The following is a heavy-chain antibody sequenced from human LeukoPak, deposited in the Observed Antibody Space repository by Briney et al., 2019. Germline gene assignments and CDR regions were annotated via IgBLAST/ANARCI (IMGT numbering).Heavy chain of an antibody. CDR3: ARDGKAYCSGGSCYQQTFDY. D-gene: IGHD2-15*01. Sequence: ASLKVSCKASGYTFTSYGISWVRQAPGQGLEWMGWISAYNGNTNYAQKLQSRVTMTTDTSTSTAYMELRSLRSDDTAVYYCARDGKAYCSGGSCYQQTFDYWGQGTLVTVSS. J-gene: IGHJ4*02. V-gene: IGHV1-18*01. CDR2: ISAYNGNT. CDR1: GYTFTSYG.